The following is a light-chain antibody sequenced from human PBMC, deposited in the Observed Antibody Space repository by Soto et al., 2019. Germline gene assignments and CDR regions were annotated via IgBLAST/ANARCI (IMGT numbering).Light chain of an antibody. CDR1: QSIGSSY. V-gene: IGKV3-20*01. Sequence: EVVLTQSPGTLSLSPGERATLSFRASQSIGSSYLAWYQQKPGQAPSLLIYGASSRATGIPDRFSGGGSGTDFSLTISRLDPEDFAVYYCQQYGSSPQWTFGQGTRLAI. J-gene: IGKJ5*01. CDR3: QQYGSSPQWT. CDR2: GAS.